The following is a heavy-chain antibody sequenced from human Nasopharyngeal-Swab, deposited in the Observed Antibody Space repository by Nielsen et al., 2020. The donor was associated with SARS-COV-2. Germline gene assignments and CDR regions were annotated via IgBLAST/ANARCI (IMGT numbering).Heavy chain of an antibody. CDR3: ATQKLWSSGFDI. J-gene: IGHJ3*02. Sequence: ASVKVSCKVSGYTLTESSMHWVRQAPGKGLEWMGGFVPEDGERFSAQRFQGRVTMTEDTSTDTAYMELSSLRSEDTAVYYCATQKLWSSGFDIWGQGKMVTVSS. CDR2: FVPEDGER. CDR1: GYTLTESS. V-gene: IGHV1-24*01. D-gene: IGHD3-10*01.